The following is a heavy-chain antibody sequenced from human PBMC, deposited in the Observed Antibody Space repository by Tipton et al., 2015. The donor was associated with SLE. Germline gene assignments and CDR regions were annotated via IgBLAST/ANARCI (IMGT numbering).Heavy chain of an antibody. Sequence: SLRLSCAASGFTFSSYAMHWVRQAPGKGLEWVAVISYDGSDKYYADSVKGRFTISRDNSKTSLYLQMNSLRAEDTALYYCAREGLSGYEQGLDYWGQGTLVTVSS. J-gene: IGHJ4*02. CDR1: GFTFSSYA. D-gene: IGHD5-12*01. CDR3: AREGLSGYEQGLDY. V-gene: IGHV3-30*04. CDR2: ISYDGSDK.